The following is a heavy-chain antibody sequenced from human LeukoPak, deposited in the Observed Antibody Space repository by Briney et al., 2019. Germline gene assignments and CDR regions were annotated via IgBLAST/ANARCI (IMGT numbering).Heavy chain of an antibody. CDR2: LWYDGSNK. J-gene: IGHJ3*02. V-gene: IGHV3-33*06. D-gene: IGHD2-21*01. CDR1: GFSFSSYG. Sequence: GGSLRLSCAASGFSFSSYGMYWVRQAPGKGLEWVAALWYDGSNKYHADSVKGRFTISRDSSKNTLYLQMSSLRAEDTALYYGAKGTRPKAAFFLVVFVTWGKGQWSPSLQ. CDR3: AKGTRPKAAFFLVVFVT.